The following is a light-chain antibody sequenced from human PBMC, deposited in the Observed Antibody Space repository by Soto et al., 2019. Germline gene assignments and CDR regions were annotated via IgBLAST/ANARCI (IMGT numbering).Light chain of an antibody. Sequence: DIQMTQSPSTLSASVGDRVTITCRASQSIGIWLAWYQQKAGKAPKLLIYKASSLKSEVRSRFSGSGFGTDFTLTISSLQSDDFATYYCQQYDSYVNVGQGTKLEIK. J-gene: IGKJ2*01. CDR1: QSIGIW. V-gene: IGKV1-5*03. CDR2: KAS. CDR3: QQYDSYVN.